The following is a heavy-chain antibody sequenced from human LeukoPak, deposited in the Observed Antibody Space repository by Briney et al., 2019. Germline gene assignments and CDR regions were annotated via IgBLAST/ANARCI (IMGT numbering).Heavy chain of an antibody. CDR3: ASSYYYGSGSNQVDY. D-gene: IGHD3-10*01. J-gene: IGHJ4*02. V-gene: IGHV4-59*08. CDR2: IYSIWPT. CDR1: GGSISSYY. Sequence: SETLSLTCTVSGGSISSYYWSWIRQPPGEGLEWIAYIYSIWPTNYNPSLKSRVTISVDTSKNHFSLKLTSVTAADTGVYYCASSYYYGSGSNQVDYGGQGPLATVSS.